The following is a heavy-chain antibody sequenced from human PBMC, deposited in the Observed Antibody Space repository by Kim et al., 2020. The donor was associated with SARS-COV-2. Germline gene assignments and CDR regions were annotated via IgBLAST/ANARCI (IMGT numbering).Heavy chain of an antibody. D-gene: IGHD2-2*01. V-gene: IGHV3-7*03. CDR2: IKQDGSEK. CDR3: ARVTQEIVVVPATMRSYGYYYYGMDV. CDR1: GFTFSSYW. Sequence: GGSLRLSCAASGFTFSSYWMSWVRQAPGKGLEWVANIKQDGSEKYYVDSVKGRFTISRNNAKNSLYLQMNSLRAEDTAVYYCARVTQEIVVVPATMRSYGYYYYGMDVWRQGTTVTVSS. J-gene: IGHJ6*02.